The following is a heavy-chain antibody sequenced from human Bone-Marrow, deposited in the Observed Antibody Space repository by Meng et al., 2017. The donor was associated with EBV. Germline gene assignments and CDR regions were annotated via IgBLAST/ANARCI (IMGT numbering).Heavy chain of an antibody. Sequence: QVQLVQSGAEVMKPGSSVNVPCKASGGTFSSDAISWVRQAPRQGLEWMGGIIPIFDAANYAQQFQGRVTITAEKSTSTAYMELSSLRSEDTAVYYCAGESGRGFTPDYWGQGTLVTVSS. V-gene: IGHV1-69*06. D-gene: IGHD3-10*01. CDR3: AGESGRGFTPDY. CDR2: IIPIFDAA. CDR1: GGTFSSDA. J-gene: IGHJ4*02.